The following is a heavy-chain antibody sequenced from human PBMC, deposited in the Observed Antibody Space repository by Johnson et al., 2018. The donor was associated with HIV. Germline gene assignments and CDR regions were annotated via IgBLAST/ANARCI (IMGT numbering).Heavy chain of an antibody. J-gene: IGHJ3*02. Sequence: QVQLVESGGGLVQPGRSLRLSCAVSGFTFRSYGMHWVRQAPGKGLEWVAFIRYDGSNKYYADSVKGRFTISRDNSKNTLYLQMNSLRAEDTAMYYCAKARSLLDYGGFDAFDIWGQGTTVTVSS. D-gene: IGHD4-23*01. CDR3: AKARSLLDYGGFDAFDI. V-gene: IGHV3-30*02. CDR2: IRYDGSNK. CDR1: GFTFRSYG.